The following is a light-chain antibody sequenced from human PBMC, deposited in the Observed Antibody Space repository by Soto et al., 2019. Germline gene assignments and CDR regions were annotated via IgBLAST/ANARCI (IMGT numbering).Light chain of an antibody. CDR3: CSYSGSTTHVV. CDR1: SSDVGDFNY. Sequence: QSVLTQPASVSGSPGRSVTISCTGTSSDVGDFNYVSWYQHLPGRAPKLIIYDVTNRPSGISYRFSASKSGRTASLTISGLQADDEADYYCCSYSGSTTHVVFGGGTKLTVL. CDR2: DVT. V-gene: IGLV2-14*03. J-gene: IGLJ2*01.